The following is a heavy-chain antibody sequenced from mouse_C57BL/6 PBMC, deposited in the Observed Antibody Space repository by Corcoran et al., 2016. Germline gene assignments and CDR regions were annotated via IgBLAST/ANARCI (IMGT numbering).Heavy chain of an antibody. CDR1: GYTFTTYG. CDR2: INTYSGVP. Sequence: QIQLVQSGPELQKPGETEKIPCKTSGYTFTTYGMSWVKQAPGKGLKWMGWINTYSGVPTYADDFKGRFAFSMATSATTAYLQINNLKNEDTATYFCAREEFTTVVATRSFDVWGTWTTVTVSS. V-gene: IGHV9-3*01. D-gene: IGHD1-1*01. CDR3: AREEFTTVVATRSFDV. J-gene: IGHJ1*03.